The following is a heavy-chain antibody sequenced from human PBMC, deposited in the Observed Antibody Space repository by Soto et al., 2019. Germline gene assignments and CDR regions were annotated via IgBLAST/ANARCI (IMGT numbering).Heavy chain of an antibody. J-gene: IGHJ6*02. CDR2: INPNSGGT. CDR1: GYTFTDYY. CDR3: ARKLELRGSYYYYDMDV. V-gene: IGHV1-2*02. D-gene: IGHD1-7*01. Sequence: ASVKVSCKASGYTFTDYYMHWVRQAPGQGLEWMGWINPNSGGTNYAQKFQGRVTMTRDTSISTAYMELSRLRSDDTAVYYCARKLELRGSYYYYDMDVWGQGTTVTVSS.